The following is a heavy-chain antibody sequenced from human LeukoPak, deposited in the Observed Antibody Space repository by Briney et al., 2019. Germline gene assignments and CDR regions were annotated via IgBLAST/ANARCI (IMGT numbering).Heavy chain of an antibody. D-gene: IGHD4/OR15-4a*01. CDR2: ISSSSSTI. J-gene: IGHJ4*02. Sequence: GGSLRLSCAASRFTFSSYNMNWVRQAPGKGLEWVSYISSSSSTIYYSDSVKGRFTISRDNSRNTLFLQMNSLRAEDTAVYYCARRAGAYSHPYDYWGQGTLVTVSS. CDR1: RFTFSSYN. V-gene: IGHV3-48*01. CDR3: ARRAGAYSHPYDY.